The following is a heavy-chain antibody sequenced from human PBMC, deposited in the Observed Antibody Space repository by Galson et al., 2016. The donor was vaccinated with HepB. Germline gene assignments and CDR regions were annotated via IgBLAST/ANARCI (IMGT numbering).Heavy chain of an antibody. Sequence: TLSLTCAVYGGSFSGYYWSWIRQPPGKGLEWIGEINHSGSTNYNPSLKSRVTISLDTSKNQFSLTLGSVTAADTAVYYGARRFSNYVGETWYHHHYYHDMDVWGKGTTVTVSS. CDR1: GGSFSGYY. V-gene: IGHV4-34*01. J-gene: IGHJ6*03. CDR2: INHSGST. D-gene: IGHD4-11*01. CDR3: ARRFSNYVGETWYHHHYYHDMDV.